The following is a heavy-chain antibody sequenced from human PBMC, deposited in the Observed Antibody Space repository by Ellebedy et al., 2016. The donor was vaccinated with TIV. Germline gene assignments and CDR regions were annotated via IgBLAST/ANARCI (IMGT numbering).Heavy chain of an antibody. V-gene: IGHV1-3*01. CDR1: GYTFTSYA. Sequence: AASVKVSCKASGYTFTSYAMHWVRQAPGQRLEWMGWINAGNGNTKYSQKFQGRVTITRDTSASTAYMELSSLRSEDTAVYYCARIRHAPVGMDVWGQGTTVTVSS. CDR3: ARIRHAPVGMDV. J-gene: IGHJ6*02. CDR2: INAGNGNT.